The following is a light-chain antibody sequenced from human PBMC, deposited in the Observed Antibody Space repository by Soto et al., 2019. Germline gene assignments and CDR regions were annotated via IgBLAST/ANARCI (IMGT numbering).Light chain of an antibody. J-gene: IGKJ1*01. Sequence: DIQMNQSPTNVSASVGDRVTITCLASQSISSWLAWYQQKPGKAPKLLIYDASSLESGVPSTFSASGSGTEFSRTISSLQTDDFATYFCQQYNSYSPLTFGQGTKV. V-gene: IGKV1-5*01. CDR1: QSISSW. CDR3: QQYNSYSPLT. CDR2: DAS.